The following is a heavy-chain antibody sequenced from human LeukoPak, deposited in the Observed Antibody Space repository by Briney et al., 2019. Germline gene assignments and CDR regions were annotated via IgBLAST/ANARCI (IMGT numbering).Heavy chain of an antibody. V-gene: IGHV3-64*02. CDR3: AQELRYSSNTFDM. Sequence: GGSLRLSCVASGFTFSTYRMHWVRQAPGKGLEYVSGINANGDSTYYAESVKGTFTVSRDNSKNTLYLQMGSLRADDMAIYYCAQELRYSSNTFDMWGKGTMVTVSS. CDR2: INANGDST. CDR1: GFTFSTYR. D-gene: IGHD3-16*02. J-gene: IGHJ3*02.